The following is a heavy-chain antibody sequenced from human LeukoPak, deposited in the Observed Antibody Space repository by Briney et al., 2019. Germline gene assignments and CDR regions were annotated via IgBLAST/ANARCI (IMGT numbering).Heavy chain of an antibody. Sequence: ASVKVSCKASGYTFTSYGISWVRQAPGQGLEWMGWISAYNGNTNYAQKLQGRVTMTTDTSTSTAYMELRSLRSEDTAVYYCARQTTMVRGVFDAFDIWGQGTMVTVSS. D-gene: IGHD3-10*01. CDR2: ISAYNGNT. V-gene: IGHV1-18*01. CDR1: GYTFTSYG. CDR3: ARQTTMVRGVFDAFDI. J-gene: IGHJ3*02.